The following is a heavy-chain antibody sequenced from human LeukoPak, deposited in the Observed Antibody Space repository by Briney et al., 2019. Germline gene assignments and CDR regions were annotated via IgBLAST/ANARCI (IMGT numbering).Heavy chain of an antibody. J-gene: IGHJ5*02. CDR3: AREDVWFGEWNWFDP. D-gene: IGHD3-10*01. Sequence: GGSLRLSCAASGFTFSSYWMSWVRQAPGKGLEWVANIKQDGSEKYYVDSVKGRFTISRDNAKNSLYLQMNSLRADDTAVYYCAREDVWFGEWNWFDPWGQGTLVTVSS. V-gene: IGHV3-7*01. CDR2: IKQDGSEK. CDR1: GFTFSSYW.